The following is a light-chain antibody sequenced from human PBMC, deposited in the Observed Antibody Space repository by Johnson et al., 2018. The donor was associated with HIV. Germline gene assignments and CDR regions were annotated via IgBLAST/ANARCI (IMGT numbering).Light chain of an antibody. CDR1: SSNIGNNY. V-gene: IGLV1-51*01. Sequence: QSVLTQPPSVSAAPGQKVTISCSGSSSNIGNNYVSWYQQLPGTAPKLLIYDNNKRPSGIPDRFSGSKSCTSATLGITGLQTGEEADYYCGTWDSSLTTSYVFGAGTKVIVV. CDR2: DNN. CDR3: GTWDSSLTTSYV. J-gene: IGLJ1*01.